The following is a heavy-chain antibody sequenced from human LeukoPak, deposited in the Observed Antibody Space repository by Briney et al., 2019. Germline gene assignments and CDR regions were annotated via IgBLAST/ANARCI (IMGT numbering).Heavy chain of an antibody. Sequence: GRSLRLSCAASGFTFSSYGMHWVRQAPGKGLEWVAVISYDGSNKYYADSVKGRFTISRDNPKNTLYLQMNSLRAEDTAVYYCARDPIRARGAFDIWGQGTMVTVSS. J-gene: IGHJ3*02. CDR2: ISYDGSNK. V-gene: IGHV3-30*05. CDR1: GFTFSSYG. D-gene: IGHD6-6*01. CDR3: ARDPIRARGAFDI.